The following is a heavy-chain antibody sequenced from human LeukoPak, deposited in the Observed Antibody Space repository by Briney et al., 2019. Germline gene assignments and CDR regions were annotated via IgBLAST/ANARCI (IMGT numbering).Heavy chain of an antibody. CDR3: AAGGWFGESPVNSFYMDV. CDR1: GYTFTSYY. D-gene: IGHD3-10*01. Sequence: GASVKVSCKASGYTFTSYYMHWVRQAPGQGLEWMGIINPSGGSTSYAQKFQGRVTMTRNTSISTAYMELSSLRSEDTAVYYCAAGGWFGESPVNSFYMDVWGKGTTVTISS. V-gene: IGHV1-46*01. J-gene: IGHJ6*03. CDR2: INPSGGST.